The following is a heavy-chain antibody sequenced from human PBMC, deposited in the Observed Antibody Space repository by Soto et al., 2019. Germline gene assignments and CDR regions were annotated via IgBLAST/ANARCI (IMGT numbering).Heavy chain of an antibody. CDR2: IKSKTDGGTT. CDR1: GFTFSNAW. J-gene: IGHJ6*02. Sequence: EVQLVESGGGLVKPGGSLRLSCAASGFTFSNAWMSWVRQAPGKGLEWVGRIKSKTDGGTTDYAAPVKGRFTISRDESKNTLYLQMNSLKTEDTAVYYCTTDHGDLYYYYYGMDVWGQGTTVTVSS. D-gene: IGHD4-17*01. V-gene: IGHV3-15*01. CDR3: TTDHGDLYYYYYGMDV.